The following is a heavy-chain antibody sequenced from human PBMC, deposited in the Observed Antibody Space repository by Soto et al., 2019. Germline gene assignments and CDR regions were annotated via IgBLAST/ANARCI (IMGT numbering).Heavy chain of an antibody. J-gene: IGHJ4*02. V-gene: IGHV1-18*01. Sequence: QVQLVQSGPEVRKPGASVKVSCKASGYTFTNYGINWVREAPGQGLEWMGWVSAYNGEKSYAQKVQDRITMTTDTSTSTAYMEVRSLRSDDTAVYYCATGSSTPASGDYWGQGTLVTVSS. CDR3: ATGSSTPASGDY. CDR1: GYTFTNYG. D-gene: IGHD6-6*01. CDR2: VSAYNGEK.